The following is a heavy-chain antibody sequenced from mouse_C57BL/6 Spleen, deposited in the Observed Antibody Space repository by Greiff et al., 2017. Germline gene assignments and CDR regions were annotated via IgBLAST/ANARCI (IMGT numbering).Heavy chain of an antibody. J-gene: IGHJ2*01. D-gene: IGHD1-1*01. CDR2: ILPGSGST. CDR3: ARGDFQGGSSFFDY. V-gene: IGHV1-9*01. CDR1: GYTFTGYW. Sequence: VQLQQSGAELMKPGASVKLSCKATGYTFTGYWIEWVKQRPGHGLEWIGEILPGSGSTNYNEQFKGKATFTADTSSNTSYMQLSSLTTEDSAIYYCARGDFQGGSSFFDYWGQGTTLTVSS.